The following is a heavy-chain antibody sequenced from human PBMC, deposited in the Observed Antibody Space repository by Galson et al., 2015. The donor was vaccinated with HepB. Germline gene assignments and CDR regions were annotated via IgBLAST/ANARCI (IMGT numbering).Heavy chain of an antibody. D-gene: IGHD5-18*01. J-gene: IGHJ6*03. Sequence: SLRHPRAASGFVFTNSGHHWVRQAPGKGLEWVAVIWYDGNSKQYADSVKGRFTISRDNSRNTVYLQMNTLRVEDTAVYYCVRDAKMDTGIDYMDVWGKGTTVTVSS. CDR3: VRDAKMDTGIDYMDV. CDR1: GFVFTNSG. CDR2: IWYDGNSK. V-gene: IGHV3-33*01.